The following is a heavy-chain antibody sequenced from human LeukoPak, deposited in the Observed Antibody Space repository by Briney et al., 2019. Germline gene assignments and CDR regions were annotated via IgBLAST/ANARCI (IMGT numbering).Heavy chain of an antibody. D-gene: IGHD3-10*01. CDR1: GFTFSSYA. Sequence: GGSLRLSCAASGFTFSSYAMSWVRQAPGKGLEWVSVISGSGSSTYYADSVKGRFTISRDNSKNTLYLQMNSLRAEDTAVYYCAKGYYYRSGTNFDYGGQGPLVTVS. V-gene: IGHV3-23*01. CDR2: ISGSGSST. CDR3: AKGYYYRSGTNFDY. J-gene: IGHJ4*02.